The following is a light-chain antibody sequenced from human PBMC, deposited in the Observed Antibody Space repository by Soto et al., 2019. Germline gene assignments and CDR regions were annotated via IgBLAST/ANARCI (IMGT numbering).Light chain of an antibody. CDR1: QRININY. CDR2: GAS. V-gene: IGKV3-20*01. CDR3: PQYDHSPRT. J-gene: IGKJ1*01. Sequence: EIVVTQSPGTLSLSPGERATLSCRASQRININYLAWYQQNPGQGPRLLMYGASSMATGIPDRFSGSGSGTDFTLTISRLEPEDGAMSYCPQYDHSPRTFGPGTKVEIK.